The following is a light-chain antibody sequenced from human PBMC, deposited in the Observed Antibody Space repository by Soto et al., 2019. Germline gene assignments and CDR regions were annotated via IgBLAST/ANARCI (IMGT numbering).Light chain of an antibody. J-gene: IGLJ3*02. CDR3: QSSDSSLRGWV. CDR2: GNS. V-gene: IGLV1-40*01. CDR1: SSNIGAGYD. Sequence: QSVLTQPPSVSGAPGQRVTISCTGSSSNIGAGYDVHWYQQLPGTAPKLLIYGNSNRPSGVPDRFSGSKSGTSASLAITGLQAEDEADYNCQSSDSSLRGWVFGGGTKLTV.